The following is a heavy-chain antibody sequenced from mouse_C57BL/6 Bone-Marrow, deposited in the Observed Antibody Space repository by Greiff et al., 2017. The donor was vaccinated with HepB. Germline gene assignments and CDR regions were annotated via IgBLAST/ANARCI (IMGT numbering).Heavy chain of an antibody. CDR3: ARQYGEFAY. CDR1: GYTFTDYY. D-gene: IGHD1-1*01. CDR2: INPYNGGT. J-gene: IGHJ3*01. V-gene: IGHV1-19*01. Sequence: VQLKQSGPVLVKPGASVKMSCKASGYTFTDYYMNWVKQSHGKSLEWIGVINPYNGGTSYNQKFKGKATLTVDKSSSTAYMELNSLTSEESAVYYCARQYGEFAYWGQGTLVTVSA.